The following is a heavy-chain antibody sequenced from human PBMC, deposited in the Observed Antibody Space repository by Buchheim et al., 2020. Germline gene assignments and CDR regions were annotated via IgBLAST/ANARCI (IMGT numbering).Heavy chain of an antibody. J-gene: IGHJ5*02. CDR1: GGSISSGGYY. V-gene: IGHV4-31*03. CDR3: ARVTAAAGRRKRLEDWFDP. Sequence: QVQLQESGPGLVKPSQTLSLTCTVSGGSISSGGYYWSWIRQHPGKGLEWIGYIYYSGSTYYNPSLKSRVTISVDTTKNQFSLKLSSVTAADTAVYYCARVTAAAGRRKRLEDWFDPWGQGTL. CDR2: IYYSGST. D-gene: IGHD6-13*01.